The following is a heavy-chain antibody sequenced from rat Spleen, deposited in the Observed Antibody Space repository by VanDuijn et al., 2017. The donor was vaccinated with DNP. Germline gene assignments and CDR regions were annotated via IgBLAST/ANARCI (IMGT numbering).Heavy chain of an antibody. CDR3: TTILRD. J-gene: IGHJ2*01. CDR1: GFTFSNYD. Sequence: EVQLVESGGGLVQPGRSLKLSCAASGFTFSNYDMAWVRQAPTKGLEWVASITNSGGSTYYRDSVKGRFTISRDNAKSTLYLQMDSLRSEDTATYYCTTILRDWGQGVMVTVSS. CDR2: ITNSGGST. D-gene: IGHD1-6*01. V-gene: IGHV5-27*01.